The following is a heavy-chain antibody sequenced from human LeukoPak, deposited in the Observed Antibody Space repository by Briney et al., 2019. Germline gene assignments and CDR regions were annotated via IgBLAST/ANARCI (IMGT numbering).Heavy chain of an antibody. CDR3: ARDPSISMIASRFDP. J-gene: IGHJ5*02. CDR1: GGSMRSFY. D-gene: IGHD3-3*02. CDR2: IYTGGIT. Sequence: SETLSLTCTVSGGSMRSFYWTWIRQPAGKGLEGIGRIYTGGITNYNPSLKSRVTLSLDTSKNQFSLNLKSVTAADTAVYYCARDPSISMIASRFDPWGQGILVTVSS. V-gene: IGHV4-4*07.